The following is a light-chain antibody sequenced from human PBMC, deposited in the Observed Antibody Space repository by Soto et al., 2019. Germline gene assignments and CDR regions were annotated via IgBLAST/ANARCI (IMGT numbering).Light chain of an antibody. J-gene: IGKJ1*01. V-gene: IGKV1-5*03. CDR1: QTISSW. CDR3: QHYNSYSEA. CDR2: KAS. Sequence: DIHMTQSPSTLSGSVGDRVTVTCPASQTISSWLAWYQQKPGKAPKLLIHKASTLKSGVPSRFSGSGSGTEFTLTISSLQPDDFATYYCQHYNSYSEAFGQGTKVDIK.